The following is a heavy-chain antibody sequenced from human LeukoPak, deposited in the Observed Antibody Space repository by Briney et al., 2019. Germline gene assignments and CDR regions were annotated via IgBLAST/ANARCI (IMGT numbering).Heavy chain of an antibody. J-gene: IGHJ4*02. V-gene: IGHV3-23*01. D-gene: IGHD1-26*01. CDR3: AKDPVKWELHPFDY. CDR1: GFTFSSYA. Sequence: GGSLRLSCAASGFTFSSYAMSWVRQAPGKGLEWVSAISGSGGSTYYADSVKGRFTISRDNSKNTLYLQMNSLRAEDTAVYYCAKDPVKWELHPFDYWGQGTLVTVSP. CDR2: ISGSGGST.